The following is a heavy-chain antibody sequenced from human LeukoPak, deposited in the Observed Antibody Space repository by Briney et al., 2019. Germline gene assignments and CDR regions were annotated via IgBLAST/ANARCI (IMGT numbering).Heavy chain of an antibody. Sequence: GGSLRLSCAASGFTFSSYAMSWVRQAPGKGLEWVSAISGSGGSTYYADSVKGRFTISRDNSKNTLYLQMNSLRAEDTAAYYCAKFSGLNEYSSSFGVWGQGTLVTVSS. CDR1: GFTFSSYA. CDR2: ISGSGGST. V-gene: IGHV3-23*01. J-gene: IGHJ4*02. D-gene: IGHD6-6*01. CDR3: AKFSGLNEYSSSFGV.